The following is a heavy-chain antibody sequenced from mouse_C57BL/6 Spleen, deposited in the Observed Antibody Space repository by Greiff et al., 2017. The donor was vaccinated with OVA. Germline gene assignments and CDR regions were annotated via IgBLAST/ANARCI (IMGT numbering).Heavy chain of an antibody. D-gene: IGHD1-1*01. CDR2: ISSGGSYT. CDR1: GFTFSSYG. V-gene: IGHV5-6*02. Sequence: VMLVESGGDLVKPGGSLKLSCAASGFTFSSYGMSWVRQTPDKRLEWVATISSGGSYTYYPDSVKGRFTISRDNAKNTLYLQMSSLKSEDTAMYYCARPAYYGSSYWYFDVWGTGTTVTVSS. J-gene: IGHJ1*03. CDR3: ARPAYYGSSYWYFDV.